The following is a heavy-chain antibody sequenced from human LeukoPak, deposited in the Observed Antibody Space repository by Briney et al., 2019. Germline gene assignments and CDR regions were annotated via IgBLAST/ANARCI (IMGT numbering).Heavy chain of an antibody. CDR3: ARHGTSGTNLNWFDP. V-gene: IGHV4-59*01. CDR2: IYYSGST. J-gene: IGHJ5*02. D-gene: IGHD1-1*01. Sequence: PSETLSLTCTVSGGSISSFYWSWIRQPPGKGLEWIGYIYYSGSTNYNPSLKSRVTISVDTSKNQFSLKLSSVTAADTAVYYCARHGTSGTNLNWFDPWGQGTLVTVSS. CDR1: GGSISSFY.